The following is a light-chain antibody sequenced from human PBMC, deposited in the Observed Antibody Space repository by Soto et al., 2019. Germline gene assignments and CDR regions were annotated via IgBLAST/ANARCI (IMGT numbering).Light chain of an antibody. CDR3: RQYGNSPWT. CDR1: QSVRSSF. Sequence: EIVLTQSPGTLSLSPGERGTLSCRASQSVRSSFLAWYQQKPGQAPRLLIYGASTRATGIPDRFSGSGSGTDFTLTISRLETEDFAVYYCRQYGNSPWTFGQGTEVDI. J-gene: IGKJ1*01. V-gene: IGKV3-20*01. CDR2: GAS.